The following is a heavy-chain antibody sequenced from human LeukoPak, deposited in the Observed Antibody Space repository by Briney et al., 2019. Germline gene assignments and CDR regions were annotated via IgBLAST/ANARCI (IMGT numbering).Heavy chain of an antibody. Sequence: GGSLRLSCAASGFTFTNYWMSWVRQAPGKGLELVANIKQDRSEKYYVDSVKGRFTISRDNAKNSLYLQMNSLRAEDTAVYYCARDWSGWTQDYWGQGTLVTVSS. CDR3: ARDWSGWTQDY. J-gene: IGHJ4*02. CDR1: GFTFTNYW. V-gene: IGHV3-7*01. D-gene: IGHD3-3*01. CDR2: IKQDRSEK.